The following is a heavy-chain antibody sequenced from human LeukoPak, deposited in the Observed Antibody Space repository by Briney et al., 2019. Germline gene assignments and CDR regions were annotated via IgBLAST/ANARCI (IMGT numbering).Heavy chain of an antibody. D-gene: IGHD4-17*01. CDR3: ARVQNTVRTHFDY. CDR1: GSTVTGYY. Sequence: GASVKVSCKASGSTVTGYYMHWVRQAPGQGREWMGWINPNSGATNYAQKFQGRVTMTRDTSISTAYMELSRLRSDDTAVYYCARVQNTVRTHFDYRGQGTLVTVSS. CDR2: INPNSGAT. J-gene: IGHJ4*02. V-gene: IGHV1-2*02.